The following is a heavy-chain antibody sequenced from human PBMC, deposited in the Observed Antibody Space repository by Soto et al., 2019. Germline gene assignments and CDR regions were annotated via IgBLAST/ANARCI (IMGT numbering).Heavy chain of an antibody. CDR1: GSRFSEYA. Sequence: GSLRLSCVGSGSRFSEYAMAWIRQAPGKGLEWVTGVTSSAIATYYADSVKGRFTISRNNSLNILYLQMDNLGADDTAVYYCANSHYTSAYCLSIDSWGQGTQVTVSS. V-gene: IGHV3-23*01. D-gene: IGHD3-22*01. CDR2: VTSSAIAT. J-gene: IGHJ4*02. CDR3: ANSHYTSAYCLSIDS.